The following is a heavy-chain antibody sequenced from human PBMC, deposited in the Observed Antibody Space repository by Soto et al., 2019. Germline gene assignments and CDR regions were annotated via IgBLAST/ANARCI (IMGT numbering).Heavy chain of an antibody. Sequence: PSETLSLTCTVSGGSISSYYWSWIRHPPGKGLEWIGYIYYSGSTNYNPSLKSRVTISVDTSKNQFFLKLSSVTAADTAVYYCGRGDYFDYWGQGTLVTVSS. J-gene: IGHJ4*02. CDR2: IYYSGST. CDR1: GGSISSYY. CDR3: GRGDYFDY. V-gene: IGHV4-59*01.